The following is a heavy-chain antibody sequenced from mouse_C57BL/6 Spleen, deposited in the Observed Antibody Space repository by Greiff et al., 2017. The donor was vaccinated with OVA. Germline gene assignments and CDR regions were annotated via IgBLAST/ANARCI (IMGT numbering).Heavy chain of an antibody. V-gene: IGHV1-80*01. CDR2: IYPGDGDT. Sequence: QVQLKQSGAELVKPGASVKISCKASGYAFSSYWMNWVKQRPGKGLEWIGQIYPGDGDTNYNGKFKGKATLTADKSSSTAYMQLSSLTSEDSAVYVCARRGTAQATRNAMDYWGQGTSVTVSS. CDR3: ARRGTAQATRNAMDY. CDR1: GYAFSSYW. D-gene: IGHD3-2*02. J-gene: IGHJ4*01.